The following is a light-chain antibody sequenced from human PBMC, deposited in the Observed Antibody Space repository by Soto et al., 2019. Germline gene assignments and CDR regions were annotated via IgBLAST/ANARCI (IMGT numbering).Light chain of an antibody. CDR2: KAS. V-gene: IGKV1-39*01. Sequence: DIQMTQSPSSLSASVGDRVTISCRASQSISNFLNWYQQTPGKAPKLLIYKASTLKSGVPSRFSGSGSGTEFTLTISSLQPDDFATYYCQQTYSTPLTFGGGTKVDNK. CDR3: QQTYSTPLT. J-gene: IGKJ4*01. CDR1: QSISNF.